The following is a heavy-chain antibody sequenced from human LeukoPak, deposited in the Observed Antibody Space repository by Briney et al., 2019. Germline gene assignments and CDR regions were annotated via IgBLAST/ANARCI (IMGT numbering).Heavy chain of an antibody. Sequence: GSLRLSCAASGFTFSSYWMHWVRHAPGKGLVWVSRINSDGSSTSYADSVKGRFTISRDNAKNTLYLQMNSLRAEDTAVYYCARETRYYVSDYWGQGTLVTVSS. V-gene: IGHV3-74*01. CDR3: ARETRYYVSDY. D-gene: IGHD3-10*02. CDR2: INSDGSST. J-gene: IGHJ4*02. CDR1: GFTFSSYW.